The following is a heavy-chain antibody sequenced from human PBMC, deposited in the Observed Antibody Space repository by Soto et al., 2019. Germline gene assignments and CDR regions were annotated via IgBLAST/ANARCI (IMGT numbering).Heavy chain of an antibody. V-gene: IGHV1-8*01. D-gene: IGHD3-22*01. Sequence: QVQLVQSGAEVKKPGASVKVSCKASGYTFTSYDINWVRQATGQGLEWMGWMNPNSGNTGYAQKFQGRVTMTRNTSISTAYMELSSLRSEDTAEYYRARGRLGYSDSSFCYYYYYCMNVWGQGNTVTVSS. CDR3: ARGRLGYSDSSFCYYYYYCMNV. CDR1: GYTFTSYD. CDR2: MNPNSGNT. J-gene: IGHJ6*02.